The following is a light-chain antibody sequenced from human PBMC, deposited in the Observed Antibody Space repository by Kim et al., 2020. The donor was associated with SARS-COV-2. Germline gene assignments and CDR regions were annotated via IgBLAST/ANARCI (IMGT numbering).Light chain of an antibody. V-gene: IGLV3-1*01. CDR3: QAWDSGSYV. J-gene: IGLJ1*01. Sequence: SYELTQPPSVSVSPGQTASITCSGDKLGDKYVSWYQQKPGQSPVLLIYQYNTRPSGIPERFSGSNSESSATLTISGTHAMDEADYYCQAWDSGSYVFGTG. CDR1: KLGDKY. CDR2: QYN.